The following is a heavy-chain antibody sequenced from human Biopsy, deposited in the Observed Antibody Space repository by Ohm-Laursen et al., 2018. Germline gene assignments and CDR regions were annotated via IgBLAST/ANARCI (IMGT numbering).Heavy chain of an antibody. CDR3: TKDRAYYSDRTVPGYFDL. CDR2: VYYTGST. Sequence: GTLSLTCAVSGDSISSYNWSWIRQPPGQGRERIGYVYYTGSTDSNPSLRSRVTISVDTSKNLFSLRLRSLTPADTAIYYCTKDRAYYSDRTVPGYFDLWGRGTLVTVSS. J-gene: IGHJ2*01. V-gene: IGHV4-59*01. CDR1: GDSISSYN. D-gene: IGHD3-22*01.